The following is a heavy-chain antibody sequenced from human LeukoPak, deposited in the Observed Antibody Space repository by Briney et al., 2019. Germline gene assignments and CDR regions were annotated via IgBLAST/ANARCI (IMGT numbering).Heavy chain of an antibody. Sequence: SVKVSCKASGGTFRNHDINWVRQAPGQGLEWMGGIIPILGTPNYAQKFQGRVTMTRDTSISTAYMELSRLRSDDTAVYYCARESYGLSLNYWGQGTLVTVSS. CDR3: ARESYGLSLNY. CDR2: IIPILGTP. CDR1: GGTFRNHD. J-gene: IGHJ4*02. D-gene: IGHD5-18*01. V-gene: IGHV1-69*10.